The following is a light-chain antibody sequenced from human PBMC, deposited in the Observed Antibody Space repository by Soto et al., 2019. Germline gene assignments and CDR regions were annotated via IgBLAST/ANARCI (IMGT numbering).Light chain of an antibody. CDR1: QSVSSY. CDR3: QQRSNWLFT. V-gene: IGKV3-11*01. J-gene: IGKJ4*01. Sequence: EIVLTQSPATLSLSPGERATLSCRASQSVSSYVAWYQQTPGQAPRLLIYDASNSATGITARFSGSGSGTDFTLTISSLEPEDFAVYYCQQRSNWLFTFGGGTKVES. CDR2: DAS.